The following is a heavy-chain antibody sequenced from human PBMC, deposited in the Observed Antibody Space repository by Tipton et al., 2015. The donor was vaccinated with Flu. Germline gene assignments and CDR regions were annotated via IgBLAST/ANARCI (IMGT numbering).Heavy chain of an antibody. CDR1: GGSINSYY. CDR2: IYMGGRT. CDR3: ARERRGGWPFYDAFDF. V-gene: IGHV4-4*07. J-gene: IGHJ3*01. Sequence: TLSLTCSVSGGSINSYYWSWTRQPAGKGLEWIGRIYMGGRTNYNPSLKSRVTMSVDLFKNQISLRLSSVTAADTAVYYCARERRGGWPFYDAFDFWGQGTTVTVSS. D-gene: IGHD6-19*01.